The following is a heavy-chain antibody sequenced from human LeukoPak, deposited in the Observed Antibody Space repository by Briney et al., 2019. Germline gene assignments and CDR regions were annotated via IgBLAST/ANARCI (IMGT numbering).Heavy chain of an antibody. D-gene: IGHD1-26*01. CDR3: AKDMARLGWDILVGDYYYGMDV. Sequence: GGSLRLSCAATGFTFSSYWMHWVRQAPGKGMVWVSRIKPDGSRTNYADSVKGRFTISRDNAKNTLSLQVNSLRAEDTALYYCAKDMARLGWDILVGDYYYGMDVWGQGTTVTVSS. V-gene: IGHV3-74*01. J-gene: IGHJ6*02. CDR2: IKPDGSRT. CDR1: GFTFSSYW.